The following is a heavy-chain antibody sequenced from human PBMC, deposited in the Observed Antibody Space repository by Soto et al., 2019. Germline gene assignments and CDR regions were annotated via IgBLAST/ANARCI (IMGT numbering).Heavy chain of an antibody. Sequence: EVQLVESGGALVKPGWSLRLSCAASGFTFNNAWMSWVRQAPGKGLEWVGRITSKTDGGTTDYGAPVKGRFNISRDDSKNTLYLQMTSMNTDYTDVSYCYAFRLGEFSLVRNFYYGMDLWGQGTTVTVSS. CDR2: ITSKTDGGTT. V-gene: IGHV3-15*02. CDR3: YAFRLGEFSLVRNFYYGMDL. CDR1: GFTFNNAW. J-gene: IGHJ6*02. D-gene: IGHD3-16*02.